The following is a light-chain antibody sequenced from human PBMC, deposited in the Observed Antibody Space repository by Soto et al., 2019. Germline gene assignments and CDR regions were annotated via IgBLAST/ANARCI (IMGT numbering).Light chain of an antibody. J-gene: IGKJ3*01. V-gene: IGKV3-11*01. Sequence: EIVLTQSPATLSLSPGEGATLSYRASQSISKYLVWYQQKPGQAPRVLIYDTSNRATGIPARFSGTGSGTDFTLTISSLEPEDFGVYYCQQRSDWPVTFGPGTKVDIK. CDR3: QQRSDWPVT. CDR2: DTS. CDR1: QSISKY.